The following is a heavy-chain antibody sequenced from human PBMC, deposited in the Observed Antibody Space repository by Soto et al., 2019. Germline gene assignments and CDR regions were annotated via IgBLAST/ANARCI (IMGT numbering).Heavy chain of an antibody. CDR2: IYYSGST. CDR3: ARATYYYDSSGYYGYYFDY. Sequence: PSETLSLTCTASGGSISSYYWSWIRQPPGKGLEWIGYIYYSGSTNYNSSLKSRVTISVDTSKNQLSLKLSSVTAADTAVYYCARATYYYDSSGYYGYYFDYWGQGTLVTVPS. D-gene: IGHD3-22*01. CDR1: GGSISSYY. V-gene: IGHV4-59*01. J-gene: IGHJ4*02.